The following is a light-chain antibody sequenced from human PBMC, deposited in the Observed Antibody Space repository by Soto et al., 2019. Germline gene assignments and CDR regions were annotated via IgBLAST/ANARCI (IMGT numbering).Light chain of an antibody. V-gene: IGLV1-44*01. J-gene: IGLJ3*02. CDR2: ANS. Sequence: QSVLTQPPSASGTPGQRVTISCSGSGSNIGSNTVNWYQQFPGTAPKLLIFANSQRPSGVPARFSGSKSGTSASLAISGLQSEDEADYYCAAWDDSLNGLWVFGGGTKLTVL. CDR1: GSNIGSNT. CDR3: AAWDDSLNGLWV.